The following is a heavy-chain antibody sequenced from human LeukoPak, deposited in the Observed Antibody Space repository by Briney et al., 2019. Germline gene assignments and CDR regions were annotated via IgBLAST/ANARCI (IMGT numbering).Heavy chain of an antibody. Sequence: GGSLRLSCAASGFTFSSYWMSWVRQAPGKGLEWVANIKQDGSEKYYVDSVKGRFTISRDNAKNSLYLQMNSLRAEDTAVYYCARAGYDYVWGSGYYFDYWGQGTLVTVSS. V-gene: IGHV3-7*01. CDR2: IKQDGSEK. CDR1: GFTFSSYW. D-gene: IGHD3-16*01. CDR3: ARAGYDYVWGSGYYFDY. J-gene: IGHJ4*02.